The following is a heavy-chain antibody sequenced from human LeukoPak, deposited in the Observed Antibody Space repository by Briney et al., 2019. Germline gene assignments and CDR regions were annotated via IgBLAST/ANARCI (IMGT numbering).Heavy chain of an antibody. J-gene: IGHJ3*02. CDR3: ARADHRTTVTTNTAFDI. CDR1: GFTFSSYS. D-gene: IGHD4-17*01. V-gene: IGHV3-21*01. CDR2: ISSSSSYI. Sequence: GGSLRLSCAASGFTFSSYSMNWVRQAPGKGLEWVSSISSSSSYIYYAVSVKGRFTISRDNAKNSLYLQINSLRAEDTAVYYCARADHRTTVTTNTAFDIWGQGTMVTVSS.